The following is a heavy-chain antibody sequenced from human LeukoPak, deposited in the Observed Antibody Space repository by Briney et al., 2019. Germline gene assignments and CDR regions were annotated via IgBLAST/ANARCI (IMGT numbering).Heavy chain of an antibody. CDR2: INQDGTEK. V-gene: IGHV3-7*01. J-gene: IGHJ4*02. CDR1: GFSFTTYW. D-gene: IGHD3-10*01. Sequence: GGSLRLSCAASGFSFTTYWMSWVRQAPGKGLEWVANINQDGTEKYYVDSVRGRFTISRDNAKNSLYLQMNSLRVEDTAVYYCAKLAKYFYGSETYYFFEHWGQGTPVTASS. CDR3: AKLAKYFYGSETYYFFEH.